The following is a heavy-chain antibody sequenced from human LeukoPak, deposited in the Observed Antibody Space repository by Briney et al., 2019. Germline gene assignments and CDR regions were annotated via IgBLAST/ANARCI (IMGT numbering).Heavy chain of an antibody. CDR2: IGTDGSST. CDR1: GFTFSSYW. V-gene: IGHV3-74*01. CDR3: ARDKYGGNSNAFDI. D-gene: IGHD4-23*01. Sequence: GGSLRLSCAASGFTFSSYWMHWVRQIPGKGLVWVSRIGTDGSSTTYADYVKGRFSISRDNAKNALYLQMNSLRAEDTAVYYCARDKYGGNSNAFDIWGQGTLVTVSS. J-gene: IGHJ3*02.